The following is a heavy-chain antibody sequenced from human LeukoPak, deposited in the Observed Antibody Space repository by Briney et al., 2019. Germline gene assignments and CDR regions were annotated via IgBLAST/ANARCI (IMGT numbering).Heavy chain of an antibody. D-gene: IGHD1-26*01. Sequence: DPSETLSLTCTVSGGSISSYYWSWIRQPPGKGLEWIGYIYYSGSTNYNPSLKSRVTISVDTSKNQFSLKLSSVTAPDTAVYYCARGGTVRNGMDVWGQGTTVTVSS. CDR3: ARGGTVRNGMDV. J-gene: IGHJ6*02. V-gene: IGHV4-59*01. CDR1: GGSISSYY. CDR2: IYYSGST.